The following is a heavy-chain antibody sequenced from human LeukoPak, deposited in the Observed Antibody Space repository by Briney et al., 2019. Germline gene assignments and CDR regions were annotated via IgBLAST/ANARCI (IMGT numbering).Heavy chain of an antibody. CDR3: AKSRNFGYDY. D-gene: IGHD3-10*01. CDR2: INSDGSST. CDR1: GFTFSTYW. Sequence: GGSLRLSCAASGFTFSTYWMHWVRQVPGKGLVWVSHINSDGSSTEYADSVKGRFTISRDNAKNSLYLQMNSLSTDDTAVYYCAKSRNFGYDYWGQGTLVTVAS. V-gene: IGHV3-74*03. J-gene: IGHJ4*02.